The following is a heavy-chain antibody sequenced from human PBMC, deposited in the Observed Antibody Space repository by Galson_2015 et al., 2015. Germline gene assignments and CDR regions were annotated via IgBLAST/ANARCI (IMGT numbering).Heavy chain of an antibody. V-gene: IGHV1-18*04. CDR2: ITTCSGNT. Sequence: SVKVSCKASGYTFSSYVINWVRQAPGQGLEWMGWITTCSGNTDYAQNFQGRVSMTTDTSTNTAYMELRSLRSDDTAVYYCARGSTSDVWGQGTVVTVSP. J-gene: IGHJ3*01. CDR1: GYTFSSYV. D-gene: IGHD2/OR15-2a*01. CDR3: ARGSTSDV.